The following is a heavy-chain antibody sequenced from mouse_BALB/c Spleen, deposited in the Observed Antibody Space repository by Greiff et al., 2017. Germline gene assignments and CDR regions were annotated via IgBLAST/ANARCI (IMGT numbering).Heavy chain of an antibody. CDR1: GYSITSDYA. CDR3: ARSIDGYYFDY. Sequence: VQLQQSGPGLVKPSQSLSLTCTVTGYSITSDYAWNWIRQFPGNKLEWMGYISYSGSTSYNPSLKSRISITRDTSKNQFFLQLNSVTTEDTATYYCARSIDGYYFDYWGQGTTLTVSS. V-gene: IGHV3-2*02. D-gene: IGHD2-3*01. CDR2: ISYSGST. J-gene: IGHJ2*01.